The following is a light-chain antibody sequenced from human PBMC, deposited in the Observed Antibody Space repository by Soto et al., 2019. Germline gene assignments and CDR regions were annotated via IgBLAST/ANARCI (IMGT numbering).Light chain of an antibody. V-gene: IGKV1-33*01. CDR1: QDISDY. J-gene: IGKJ3*01. Sequence: DIQMTQSPSSLSASVGDRVTITCQASQDISDYLNWYHQKPGKAPKFLIYDASNLETGVPSRFSVSGSGTDFKFTISSLQPEDIGTYSFQQYQSLPFTVGPRTTVDI. CDR2: DAS. CDR3: QQYQSLPFT.